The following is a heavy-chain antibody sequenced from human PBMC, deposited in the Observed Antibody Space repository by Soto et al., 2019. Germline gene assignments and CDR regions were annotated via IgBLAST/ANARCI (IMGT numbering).Heavy chain of an antibody. V-gene: IGHV3-23*01. Sequence: EVQLLESGGGLVQPGGSLRLSCAASGFTFSSYAMSWVRQAPGKGLEWVSAISGSGGSTYYADSVKGRFTISRDNSKNTLSLQMNSLRAEDTAVYYCAKSLSGWGAFDIWGQGTMVTVSS. D-gene: IGHD6-19*01. CDR2: ISGSGGST. CDR1: GFTFSSYA. CDR3: AKSLSGWGAFDI. J-gene: IGHJ3*02.